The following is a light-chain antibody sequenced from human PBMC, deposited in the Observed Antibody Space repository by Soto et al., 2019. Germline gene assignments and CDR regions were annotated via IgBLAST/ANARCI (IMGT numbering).Light chain of an antibody. Sequence: QSALTQPASVSGSPGQSITISCTGTSSDVGSYDYVSWYQQHPGKAPKLIIYEVSIRPSGVSNRFSGSKSGNTASLTISGLQAEDEADYYCSSYTSATTEVFGGGTKLTVL. CDR2: EVS. CDR1: SSDVGSYDY. CDR3: SSYTSATTEV. J-gene: IGLJ2*01. V-gene: IGLV2-14*01.